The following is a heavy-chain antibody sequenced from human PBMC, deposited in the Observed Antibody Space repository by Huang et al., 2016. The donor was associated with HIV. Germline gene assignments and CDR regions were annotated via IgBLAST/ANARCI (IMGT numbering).Heavy chain of an antibody. V-gene: IGHV1-69*13. CDR1: GGTFSTNA. Sequence: QVQLVQSGAEVKRPGASVKVSCRASGGTFSTNAVSWVRQAPGQGLEWMVWIIPRFGTTNYAKRFQGKVTITADESSSTGYMELSSLSSDDTAVYYCARQPYCGGDCAHYYYFYMDVWGKGTTVTVSS. CDR3: ARQPYCGGDCAHYYYFYMDV. CDR2: IIPRFGTT. J-gene: IGHJ6*03. D-gene: IGHD2-21*02.